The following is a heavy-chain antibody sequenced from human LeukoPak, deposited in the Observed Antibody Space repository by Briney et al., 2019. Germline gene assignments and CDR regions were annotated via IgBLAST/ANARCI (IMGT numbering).Heavy chain of an antibody. CDR2: IIPIFGTA. CDR3: ASCRWLQFRVHGYYFDY. Sequence: ASVKVSCKASGGTFSSYAISWVRQAPGQGLEWMGGIIPIFGTANYAQKFQGRVTITTDESTSTAYMELSSLRSEDTAVYYCASCRWLQFRVHGYYFDYWGQGTLVTVSS. V-gene: IGHV1-69*05. CDR1: GGTFSSYA. J-gene: IGHJ4*02. D-gene: IGHD5-24*01.